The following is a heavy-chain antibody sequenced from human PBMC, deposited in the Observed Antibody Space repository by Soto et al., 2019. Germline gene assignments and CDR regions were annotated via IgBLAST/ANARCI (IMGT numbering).Heavy chain of an antibody. J-gene: IGHJ5*02. CDR3: ARADAEVGATGGGWFDP. Sequence: PXASLKISCDGSGYSFTSYWIGWVRQMPGKGLEWMGIIYPGDSDTRYSPSFQGQVTISADKSISTAYLQWSSLKASDTAMYYCARADAEVGATGGGWFDPWGQGTLVTASS. CDR1: GYSFTSYW. CDR2: IYPGDSDT. V-gene: IGHV5-51*01. D-gene: IGHD1-26*01.